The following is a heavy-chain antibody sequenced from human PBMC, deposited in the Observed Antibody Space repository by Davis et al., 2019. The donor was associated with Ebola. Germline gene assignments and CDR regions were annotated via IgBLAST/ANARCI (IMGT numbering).Heavy chain of an antibody. V-gene: IGHV3-48*02. Sequence: GESLKISCVASGFSFSNYGMNWVRQAPGKGLEWVAYISGTTIAMYYAYSVKGRFTISRDNAKNSLYLEMKRLRDEDTAMYYCTTASDFDSWGQGTLVTVSS. J-gene: IGHJ4*02. CDR2: ISGTTIAM. D-gene: IGHD1-14*01. CDR1: GFSFSNYG. CDR3: TTASDFDS.